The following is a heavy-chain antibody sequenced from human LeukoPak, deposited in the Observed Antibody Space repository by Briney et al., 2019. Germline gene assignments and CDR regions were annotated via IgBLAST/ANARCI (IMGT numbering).Heavy chain of an antibody. CDR1: GFTFSSCA. CDR3: ARDTVTTRDYYYGMDV. CDR2: ISGSGGST. J-gene: IGHJ6*02. D-gene: IGHD4-17*01. V-gene: IGHV3-23*01. Sequence: GGSLRLSCAASGFTFSSCAMSWVRQTPGKGLEWVSAISGSGGSTYYADSVKGRFTISRDNAKNSLYLQMNSLRAEDTAVYYCARDTVTTRDYYYGMDVWGQGTTVTVSS.